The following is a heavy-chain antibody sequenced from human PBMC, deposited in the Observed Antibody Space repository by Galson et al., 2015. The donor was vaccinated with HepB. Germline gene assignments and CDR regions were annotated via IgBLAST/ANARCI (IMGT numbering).Heavy chain of an antibody. J-gene: IGHJ4*02. CDR2: IKVDGSIT. Sequence: SLLSSCAASGLSFTNPWMHWARQAPGKGLVWVSRIKVDGSITNYADSVKGRFIISRDNAKKTLHLQMNSLRAEDTAVYYCARDSLYGSGSSDYWGQGTLVIVSS. V-gene: IGHV3-74*01. D-gene: IGHD3-10*01. CDR1: GLSFTNPW. CDR3: ARDSLYGSGSSDY.